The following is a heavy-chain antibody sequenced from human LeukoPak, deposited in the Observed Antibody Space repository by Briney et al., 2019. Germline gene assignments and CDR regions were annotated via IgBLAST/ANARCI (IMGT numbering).Heavy chain of an antibody. CDR2: ISGSGSST. D-gene: IGHD6-13*01. Sequence: GGSLRLSCAASGFTFSSYAMSWVRQAPGKGLEWVSAISGSGSSTYYADSVKGRFTISRDNSKNTLYLQMNSLRAEDTAVYYCAKYLSGLGSSWYPGWYFDLWGRGTLVTVSS. CDR3: AKYLSGLGSSWYPGWYFDL. CDR1: GFTFSSYA. J-gene: IGHJ2*01. V-gene: IGHV3-23*01.